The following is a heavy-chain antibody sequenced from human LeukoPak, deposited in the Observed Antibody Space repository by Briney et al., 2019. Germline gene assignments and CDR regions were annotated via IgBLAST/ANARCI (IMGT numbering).Heavy chain of an antibody. D-gene: IGHD5-12*01. CDR3: ARDCLGYSGYENGRPGGGDYYYYYMDV. Sequence: SESLSLTCTVSGRSIGSYYWSWVRQPAGKGLEWSGRIYTSGTTNYNPSLKSRVTMSVDTSKNQLSLKLSSVTAADTAVYYCARDCLGYSGYENGRPGGGDYYYYYMDVWGKGTTVTVSS. J-gene: IGHJ6*03. V-gene: IGHV4-4*07. CDR2: IYTSGTT. CDR1: GRSIGSYY.